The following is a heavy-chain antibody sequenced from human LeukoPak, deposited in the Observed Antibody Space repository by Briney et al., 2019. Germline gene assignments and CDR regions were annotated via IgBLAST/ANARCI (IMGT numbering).Heavy chain of an antibody. D-gene: IGHD6-19*01. CDR2: IKKDGSDK. CDR3: VAGSGWRFDY. CDR1: GFVFSSYA. V-gene: IGHV3-7*01. J-gene: IGHJ4*02. Sequence: PGGSLRLSCAASGFVFSSYAMHWVRQAPGKGLEWVANIKKDGSDKNYLGSVKGRFTISRDNAKNSLYVQMNSLRVEDTAVYYCVAGSGWRFDYWGQGTLVTVSS.